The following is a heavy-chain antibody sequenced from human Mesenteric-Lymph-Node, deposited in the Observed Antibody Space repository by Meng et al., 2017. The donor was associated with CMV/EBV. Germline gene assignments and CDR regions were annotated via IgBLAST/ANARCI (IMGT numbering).Heavy chain of an antibody. V-gene: IGHV4-34*01. J-gene: IGHJ5*02. D-gene: IGHD4-17*01. CDR2: IDHSGST. Sequence: SETLSLTCAVSGGSFSGFYWGWVRQPPRKGLEWIGEIDHSGSTNYNPSLESRVSISVDRSKNHFSLKLISVNAADTAVYYCARQRVTTQLWDAWGQGTLVTVS. CDR3: ARQRVTTQLWDA. CDR1: GGSFSGFY.